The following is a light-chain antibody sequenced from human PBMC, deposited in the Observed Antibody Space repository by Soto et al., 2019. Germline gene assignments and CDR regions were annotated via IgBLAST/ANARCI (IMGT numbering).Light chain of an antibody. CDR3: LLSYRGVGV. CDR1: TGAVTTGHF. CDR2: DTD. V-gene: IGLV7-46*01. Sequence: QAVVTQEPSLTVSPGGTVTLTCGSNTGAVTTGHFPYWFQQKPGQAPRTVIYDTDRKHSWAPARFSGSLLGGKAALTLSGAQPEDEADYYCLLSYRGVGVFGGGTKVTV. J-gene: IGLJ2*01.